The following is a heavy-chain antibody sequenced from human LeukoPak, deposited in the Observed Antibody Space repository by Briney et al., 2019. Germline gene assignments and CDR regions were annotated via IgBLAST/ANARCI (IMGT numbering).Heavy chain of an antibody. CDR1: GFTFRSFT. CDR3: AGSIAVAGTIDY. CDR2: ISSSTRYI. V-gene: IGHV3-21*01. D-gene: IGHD6-19*01. J-gene: IGHJ4*02. Sequence: GGSPRLSCAASGFTFRSFTMNWVRQAPGKGLEWVSSISSSTRYIYYADSVKGRFTISRDNAKNSLYLQMNSLRVEDTAVYYCAGSIAVAGTIDYWGQGTLVTVSS.